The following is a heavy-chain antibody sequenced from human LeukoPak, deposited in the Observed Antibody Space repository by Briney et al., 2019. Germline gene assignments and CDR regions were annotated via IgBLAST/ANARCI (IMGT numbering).Heavy chain of an antibody. Sequence: GASVKVSCKASGYTFTSYDINWVRQATGQGLEWMGWMNPNSGNTGYAQKFQGRVTMTRNTSISTAYMELSSLRSEDTAVYYCARGEIWSDYYSYYYYYMDVWGKGTTVTVSS. V-gene: IGHV1-8*01. J-gene: IGHJ6*03. CDR2: MNPNSGNT. CDR1: GYTFTSYD. D-gene: IGHD3-3*01. CDR3: ARGEIWSDYYSYYYYYMDV.